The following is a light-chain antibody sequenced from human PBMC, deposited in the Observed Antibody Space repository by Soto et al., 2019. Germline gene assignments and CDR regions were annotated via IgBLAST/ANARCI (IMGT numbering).Light chain of an antibody. CDR1: QSISAN. V-gene: IGKV3-15*01. CDR2: DSS. CDR3: HQYNNWPIT. J-gene: IGKJ5*01. Sequence: EVMMTQSPATLSVSPGERVTLSCRASQSISANLAWHQQKPGQAPRLLIYDSSTRATGVPARFSGSGSGTEFTLTISSLHSEDFAVYFCHQYNNWPITFGQGTRLEIK.